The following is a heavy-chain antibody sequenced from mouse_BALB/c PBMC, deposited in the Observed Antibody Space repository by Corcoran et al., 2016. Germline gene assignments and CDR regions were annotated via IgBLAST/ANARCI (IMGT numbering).Heavy chain of an antibody. V-gene: IGHV14-3*02. CDR3: ARWLLQSDY. CDR2: IDPANGNT. J-gene: IGHJ2*01. Sequence: EVQLQQSGAELVKPGASVKLSCTASGFNSKDTYMHWVKQRHEQGLEWSGMIDPANGNTKYNTKFQSTATITADTSSNTAHLQLSSLTSQDTSLYFFARWLLQSDYWGQGTTLTVSS. D-gene: IGHD2-3*01. CDR1: GFNSKDTY.